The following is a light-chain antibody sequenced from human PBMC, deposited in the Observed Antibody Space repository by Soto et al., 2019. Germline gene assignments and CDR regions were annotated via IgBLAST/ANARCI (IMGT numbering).Light chain of an antibody. CDR1: QSVSSSY. V-gene: IGKV3-20*01. CDR3: QQYACSPLT. Sequence: EIELTQSPGTLSLSPGERATLSCRASQSVSSSYLAWYQQKPGQAPRLLIYDASSRATGIPDRFSGSGSGTDFTLTISRLQPEDFAVYYCQQYACSPLTFGGGTKVELK. CDR2: DAS. J-gene: IGKJ4*01.